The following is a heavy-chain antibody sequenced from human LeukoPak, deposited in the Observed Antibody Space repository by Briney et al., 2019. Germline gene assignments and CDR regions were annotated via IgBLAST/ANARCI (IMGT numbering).Heavy chain of an antibody. J-gene: IGHJ6*03. CDR1: GYSISSGFY. D-gene: IGHD6-13*01. CDR3: ARERAAAGGAGYYYYMDV. CDR2: IHYSGST. Sequence: PSETLSLTCTVSGYSISSGFYWGWIRQPPGEGLQYIGSIHYSGSTFYNPSLKSRVTISVDTSKNQFSLRLSSVTAAGTAVYYCARERAAAGGAGYYYYMDVWGKGTTVTISS. V-gene: IGHV4-38-2*02.